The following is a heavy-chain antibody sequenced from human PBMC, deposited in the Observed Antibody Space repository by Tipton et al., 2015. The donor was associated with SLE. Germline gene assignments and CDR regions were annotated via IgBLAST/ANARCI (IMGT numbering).Heavy chain of an antibody. D-gene: IGHD3-10*01. CDR1: GFTFRNHA. CDR3: VRDLSASGDLYFDH. J-gene: IGHJ4*02. V-gene: IGHV3-30*04. CDR2: ISNDGNNQ. Sequence: SLRLSCAASGFTFRNHAVSWVRQAPGKGLEWVSLISNDGNNQYYADSVKGRFTMSRDNSQNTLFLLMNSLTAEDTAVYYCVRDLSASGDLYFDHWGQGTLVTVSS.